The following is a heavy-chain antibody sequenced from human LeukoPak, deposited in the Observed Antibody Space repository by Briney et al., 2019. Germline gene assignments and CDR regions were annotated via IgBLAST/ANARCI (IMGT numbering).Heavy chain of an antibody. Sequence: SVKVSCKASGGTFSSYTISWVRQAPGQGLEWMGRIIPILGIANYAQKFQGRVTITADKSTSTAYMELSSLRSGDTAVYYCARDEDYYDSSGYYGGYWGQGTLVTVSS. CDR2: IIPILGIA. V-gene: IGHV1-69*04. CDR3: ARDEDYYDSSGYYGGY. J-gene: IGHJ4*02. D-gene: IGHD3-22*01. CDR1: GGTFSSYT.